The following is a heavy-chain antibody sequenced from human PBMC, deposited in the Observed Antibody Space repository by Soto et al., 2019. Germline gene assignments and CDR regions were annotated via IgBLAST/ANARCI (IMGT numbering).Heavy chain of an antibody. V-gene: IGHV1-46*01. CDR3: ARGGPSYYYDSSGYLEV. J-gene: IGHJ4*02. CDR1: GYTFTSYY. D-gene: IGHD3-22*01. Sequence: ASVKVSCKASGYTFTSYYMHWVRQAPGQGLEWMGIINPSGGSTSYAQKFQGRVTMTRDTSTSTVYMELSSLRSEDTAVYYCARGGPSYYYDSSGYLEVWGQGTLVTVSS. CDR2: INPSGGST.